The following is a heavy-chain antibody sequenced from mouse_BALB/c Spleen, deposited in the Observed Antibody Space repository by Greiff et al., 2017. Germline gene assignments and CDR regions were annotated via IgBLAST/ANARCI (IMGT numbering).Heavy chain of an antibody. CDR2: INPYNDGT. D-gene: IGHD1-2*01. CDR1: GYTFTSYV. V-gene: IGHV1-14*01. CDR3: ARGLLRLRPWYFDV. J-gene: IGHJ1*01. Sequence: EVQLQESGPELVKPGASVKMSCKASGYTFTSYVMHWVKQKPGQGLEWIGYINPYNDGTKYNEKFKGKATLTSDKSSSTAYMELSSLTSEDSAVYYCARGLLRLRPWYFDVWGAGTTVTVSS.